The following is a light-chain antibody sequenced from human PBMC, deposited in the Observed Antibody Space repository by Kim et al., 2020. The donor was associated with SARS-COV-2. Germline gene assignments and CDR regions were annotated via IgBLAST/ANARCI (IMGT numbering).Light chain of an antibody. CDR1: SSNIGNNY. V-gene: IGLV1-51*01. J-gene: IGLJ3*02. CDR2: DNN. CDR3: GTWDSSLRGV. Sequence: QSVLTQPPSVSAAPGQKVTISCSGSSSNIGNNYVSWYQQLPGTAPKFLIYDNNKRPSGIPDRFSGSKSGTSATLGITGLQTGDEADYYCGTWDSSLRGVFGGGTKLTVL.